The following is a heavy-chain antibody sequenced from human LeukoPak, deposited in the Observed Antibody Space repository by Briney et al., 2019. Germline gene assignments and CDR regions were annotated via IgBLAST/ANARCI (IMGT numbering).Heavy chain of an antibody. Sequence: PSETLSLTCTVSGDSISSGAYYWNWIRQHPGKGLEWIGYIFYSGSTYYNPSLKSRITISVDTSKNQFSLNLSSVTAADTAVYYCARGLGEAAAVPSYWGQGTLVTVSS. D-gene: IGHD6-13*01. V-gene: IGHV4-31*03. J-gene: IGHJ4*02. CDR2: IFYSGST. CDR1: GDSISSGAYY. CDR3: ARGLGEAAAVPSY.